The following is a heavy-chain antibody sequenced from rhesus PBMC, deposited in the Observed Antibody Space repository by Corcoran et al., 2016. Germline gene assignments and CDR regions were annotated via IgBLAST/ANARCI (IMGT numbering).Heavy chain of an antibody. D-gene: IGHD3-3*01. J-gene: IGHJ6*01. CDR1: GFTFSSYW. CDR2: FNSGVGST. V-gene: IGHV3S42*01. CDR3: AKGGRITMFGLVIQDYYGLDS. Sequence: EVQLVESGGGLAKPGGSLRLSCAASGFTFSSYWMNWVRQTPGRGLECISAFNSGVGSTYYADSLKGRFTISRDNSKNTLSLQMNSLRAEDTAVYYCAKGGRITMFGLVIQDYYGLDSWGQGVVVTVSS.